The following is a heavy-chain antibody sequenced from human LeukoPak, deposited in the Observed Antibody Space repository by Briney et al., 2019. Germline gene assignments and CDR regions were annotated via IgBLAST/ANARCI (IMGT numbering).Heavy chain of an antibody. V-gene: IGHV3-21*01. CDR1: GFTFSSYS. Sequence: GGSLRLSCAASGFTFSSYSMSWVRQAPGKGLEWVSSISTSSSYIKHADSVKGRFTISRDNAKNSLYLQMNSLRAEDTAVYYCARVPGDHWGQGTLVTVSS. CDR3: ARVPGDH. CDR2: ISTSSSYI. J-gene: IGHJ4*02. D-gene: IGHD3-10*01.